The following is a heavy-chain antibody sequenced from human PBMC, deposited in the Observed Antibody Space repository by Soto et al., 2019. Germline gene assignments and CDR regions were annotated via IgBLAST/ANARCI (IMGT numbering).Heavy chain of an antibody. J-gene: IGHJ5*02. D-gene: IGHD1-1*01. CDR2: IYATGTT. V-gene: IGHV4-4*07. CDR1: GASISGFY. Sequence: SETLSLTCTVSGASISGFYWSWIRKSAGKGLEWIGRIYATGTTDYNPSLKSRVMMSVDTSKKQFSLKLRSVTTADTAVYYCVRDGTKTLRDWFDAWGQGISVTVSS. CDR3: VRDGTKTLRDWFDA.